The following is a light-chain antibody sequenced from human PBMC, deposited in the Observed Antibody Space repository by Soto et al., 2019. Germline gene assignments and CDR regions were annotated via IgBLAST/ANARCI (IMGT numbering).Light chain of an antibody. CDR3: QVWDSGSDHYV. CDR2: DNI. Sequence: ELTQPPSVSVAPGQTARITCGGNNIGSKNVHWYQQKPGQAPVLVVYDNIDRPSGIPERFSGSNSENTATLTISRIEAGDEADYYCQVWDSGSDHYVFGTGTKSPS. V-gene: IGLV3-21*02. J-gene: IGLJ1*01. CDR1: NIGSKN.